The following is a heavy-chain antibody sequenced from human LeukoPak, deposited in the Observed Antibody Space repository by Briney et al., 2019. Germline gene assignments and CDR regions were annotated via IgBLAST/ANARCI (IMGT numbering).Heavy chain of an antibody. CDR3: ARGRVDQLLAYGMDV. CDR1: GYTFTSYD. J-gene: IGHJ6*02. V-gene: IGHV1-8*01. D-gene: IGHD2-2*01. CDR2: MNPNSGNT. Sequence: ASVKVSCKASGYTFTSYDINWVRQATGQGLEWMGWMNPNSGNTGYAQKFQGRVTMTRNTSISTAYMELSSLRSEDTAVYYCARGRVDQLLAYGMDVWGQGTTVTVSS.